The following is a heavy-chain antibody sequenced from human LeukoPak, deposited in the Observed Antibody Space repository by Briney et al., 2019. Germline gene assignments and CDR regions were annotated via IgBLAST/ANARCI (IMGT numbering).Heavy chain of an antibody. CDR2: ISAYNGNT. J-gene: IGHJ5*02. D-gene: IGHD6-19*01. CDR1: GYTFTSYG. Sequence: ASVKVSCKASGYTFTSYGISWVRQAPGQGLEWMGWISAYNGNTNYAQKLQGRVTMTTDTSTSTAHMELRSLRSEDTAVYYCASKDSSGWYEEAWGQGTLVTVSS. CDR3: ASKDSSGWYEEA. V-gene: IGHV1-18*01.